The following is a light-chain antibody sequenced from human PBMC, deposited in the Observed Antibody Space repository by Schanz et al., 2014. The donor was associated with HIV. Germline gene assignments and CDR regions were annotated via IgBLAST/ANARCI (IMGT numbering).Light chain of an antibody. CDR1: SGDVGSYNY. CDR2: DVS. J-gene: IGLJ2*01. Sequence: QSALTQPASVSGSPGQSISISCTGTSGDVGSYNYVSWYQQHPGKAPKLMIYDVSNRPSGVPDRFSGSKSGNTASLTISGVQAEDAADYYCCSYAGSYTIFGGGTKLTVL. CDR3: CSYAGSYTI. V-gene: IGLV2-11*01.